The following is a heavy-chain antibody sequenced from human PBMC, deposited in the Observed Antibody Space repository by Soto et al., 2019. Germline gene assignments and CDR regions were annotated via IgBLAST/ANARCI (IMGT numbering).Heavy chain of an antibody. CDR2: VSPHGANT. CDR1: GFTFGSCG. D-gene: IGHD1-1*01. V-gene: IGHV3-23*01. CDR3: ATEGAKTTWNFDY. J-gene: IGHJ4*02. Sequence: GGSLRLSCVATGFTFGSCGMNWVRQAPGKGLEWVAGVSPHGANTYYADSVRGRFIISRDDSRNTVSLDMNSLRGDDSAVYYCATEGAKTTWNFDYWGQGTVVTVSS.